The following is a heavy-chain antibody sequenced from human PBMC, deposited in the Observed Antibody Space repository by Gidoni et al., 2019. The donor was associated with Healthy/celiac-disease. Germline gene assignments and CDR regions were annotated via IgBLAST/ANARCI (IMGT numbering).Heavy chain of an antibody. V-gene: IGHV4-39*01. CDR3: ARHEHNYYGEYYFDY. CDR2: IYYSGST. D-gene: IGHD3-10*01. J-gene: IGHJ4*02. CDR1: GGSLRRSSYY. Sequence: QLQLQESSPGLVMPSETLSLTCTVSGGSLRRSSYYWGWIRQPPGQGLEWIGSIYYSGSTYYNPSLKSRVTISGDTSKNQFSLKLSSVNAADTAVYYCARHEHNYYGEYYFDYWGQGTLVTVSS.